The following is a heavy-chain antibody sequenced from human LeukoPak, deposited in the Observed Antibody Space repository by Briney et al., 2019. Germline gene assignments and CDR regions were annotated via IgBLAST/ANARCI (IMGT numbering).Heavy chain of an antibody. CDR3: ALLLTTRPW. CDR2: MNPNSGNT. Sequence: ASVKVSCKASGYTFTSYNINWVRQATGQGLEWMGWMNPNSGNTGYAQKFQGRITMTRNTSISTAYMELSSLRSEDTAVYFCALLLTTRPWWGQRTLVTVSS. J-gene: IGHJ4*02. V-gene: IGHV1-8*01. D-gene: IGHD6-6*01. CDR1: GYTFTSYN.